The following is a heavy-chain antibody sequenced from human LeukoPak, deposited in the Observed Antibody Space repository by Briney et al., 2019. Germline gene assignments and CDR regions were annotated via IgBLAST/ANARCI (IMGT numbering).Heavy chain of an antibody. V-gene: IGHV3-74*01. CDR2: INTDGRTT. CDR3: ARVLYGSGSFDY. Sequence: PGGSLRLSCAASGFTLGSYWMHWVRQAPGKGLVWVSRINTDGRTTTYADSVKGRFTISKDDAKNTLYLQMNSLRAEDTAVYYCARVLYGSGSFDYWGQGTLVTVSS. CDR1: GFTLGSYW. D-gene: IGHD3-10*01. J-gene: IGHJ4*02.